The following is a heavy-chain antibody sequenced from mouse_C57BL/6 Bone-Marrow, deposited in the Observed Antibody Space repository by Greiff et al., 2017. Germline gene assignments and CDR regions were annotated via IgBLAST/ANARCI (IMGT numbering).Heavy chain of an antibody. CDR3: AREGFPPFAY. Sequence: QVQLQQSGAELVRPGASVQLSCKASGYTFTDYYINWVKQRPGQGLEWIARIYPGSGNTYYNEKFKGKATLTAEKSSSTAYMQLSSLTSEDSAVYFCAREGFPPFAYWGQGTLVTVSA. J-gene: IGHJ3*01. CDR2: IYPGSGNT. V-gene: IGHV1-76*01. CDR1: GYTFTDYY.